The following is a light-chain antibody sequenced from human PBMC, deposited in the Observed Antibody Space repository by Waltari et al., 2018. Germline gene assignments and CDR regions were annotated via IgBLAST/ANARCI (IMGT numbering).Light chain of an antibody. J-gene: IGKJ4*01. Sequence: EIVVTQSPATLSVSPGEGATLSCRASQSVSSNLAWYQQKPGQAPRLLIYGASTRATGIPARFSGSGSGTEFTLTISGLQSEDFAVYYCQQYNNWPPLTFGGGTKVEIK. CDR2: GAS. CDR3: QQYNNWPPLT. CDR1: QSVSSN. V-gene: IGKV3-15*01.